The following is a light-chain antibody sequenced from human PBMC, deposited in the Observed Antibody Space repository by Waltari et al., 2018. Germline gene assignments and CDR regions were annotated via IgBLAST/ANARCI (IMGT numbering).Light chain of an antibody. Sequence: EIVLTQSPGTLSLSPGERATLSCRASQSVSSSYLAWYQQKPGQAPRLLIYGASSWATGIPDRFSGSGSGTDFTLTISRLEPEDFAVYYCQQYGSSPQVTFGGGTKVEIK. V-gene: IGKV3-20*01. J-gene: IGKJ4*01. CDR2: GAS. CDR3: QQYGSSPQVT. CDR1: QSVSSSY.